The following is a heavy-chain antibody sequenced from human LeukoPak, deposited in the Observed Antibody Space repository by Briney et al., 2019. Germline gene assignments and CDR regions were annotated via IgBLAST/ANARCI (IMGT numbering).Heavy chain of an antibody. D-gene: IGHD3-10*01. CDR3: ARRGITMVRGVASWFDP. V-gene: IGHV1-2*02. J-gene: IGHJ5*02. Sequence: GASVKVSCKASGYTFTGYYMHWVRQAPGQGLEWMGWINPNSGGTNYAQKFQGRVTMTRDTSISTAYMELSRLRSDDTAVYYCARRGITMVRGVASWFDPWGQGTLVTVSS. CDR1: GYTFTGYY. CDR2: INPNSGGT.